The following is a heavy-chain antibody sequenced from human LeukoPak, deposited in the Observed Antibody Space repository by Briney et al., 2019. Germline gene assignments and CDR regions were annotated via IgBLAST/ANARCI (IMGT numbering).Heavy chain of an antibody. J-gene: IGHJ1*01. CDR3: ARVGWQPEYFQH. V-gene: IGHV4-59*01. CDR2: IYYSGST. Sequence: PSETLSLTCTVSGGSISSYYWSWIRQPPGKGLEWIGYIYYSGSTNYNPSLKSRVTISVDTSKNQFSLKLSSVTAADTAVYYCARVGWQPEYFQHWGQGTLVTVSS. D-gene: IGHD6-19*01. CDR1: GGSISSYY.